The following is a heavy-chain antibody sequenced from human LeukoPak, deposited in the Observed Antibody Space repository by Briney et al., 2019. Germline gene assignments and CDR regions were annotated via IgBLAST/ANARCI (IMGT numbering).Heavy chain of an antibody. J-gene: IGHJ4*02. D-gene: IGHD3-22*01. Sequence: ASVKVSCKASGYTFTSYGISWVRQAPGQGLEWMGWISAYNGNTNYAQKLQGRVTMTTDTSTSTAYMELRSLRSDDTAVYYCAREERYYYDSSGYHTTYFDYWGQGTLVTVSS. V-gene: IGHV1-18*01. CDR1: GYTFTSYG. CDR2: ISAYNGNT. CDR3: AREERYYYDSSGYHTTYFDY.